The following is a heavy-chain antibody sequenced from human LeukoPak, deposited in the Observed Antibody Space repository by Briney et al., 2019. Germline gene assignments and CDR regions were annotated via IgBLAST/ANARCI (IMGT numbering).Heavy chain of an antibody. V-gene: IGHV3-30*02. Sequence: GGSLRLSCAASGFTFNNYGMDWVRQAPGKGLEWVAFIRSDGSIKYYADSVKGRFTISRDNSKNTLYLQMNSLRADDTAVYYCAKDPFGDYYDSSGYYWAYWGQGTLVTVSS. CDR3: AKDPFGDYYDSSGYYWAY. CDR2: IRSDGSIK. D-gene: IGHD3-22*01. J-gene: IGHJ4*02. CDR1: GFTFNNYG.